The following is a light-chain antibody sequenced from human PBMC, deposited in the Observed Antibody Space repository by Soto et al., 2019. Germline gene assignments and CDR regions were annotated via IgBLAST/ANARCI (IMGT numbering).Light chain of an antibody. V-gene: IGKV1-39*01. CDR1: QSISSY. CDR2: AAS. Sequence: IQMTQSPSSLSASVVDGVTITCRASQSISSYVSWYQQKPGKAPKLLIYAASRLQSGVPSRFSGSRSGTDFTLTISSLQPEDFATYYCQQSYSRVTFGQGTKVDNK. J-gene: IGKJ1*01. CDR3: QQSYSRVT.